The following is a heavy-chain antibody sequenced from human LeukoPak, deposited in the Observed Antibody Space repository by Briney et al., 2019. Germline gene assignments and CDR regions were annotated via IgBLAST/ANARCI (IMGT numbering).Heavy chain of an antibody. D-gene: IGHD3-10*01. J-gene: IGHJ5*02. CDR1: GYTFTDYY. Sequence: ASVKVSCKASGYTFTDYYMHWVRQAPGQGLEWMGWINPNSGGTNYAQKFQGRVTMTRDTSISTAYMELSSLGSDDTAVYYCARDGRGSRSSWFDPWGEGTLVIVSS. CDR2: INPNSGGT. CDR3: ARDGRGSRSSWFDP. V-gene: IGHV1-2*02.